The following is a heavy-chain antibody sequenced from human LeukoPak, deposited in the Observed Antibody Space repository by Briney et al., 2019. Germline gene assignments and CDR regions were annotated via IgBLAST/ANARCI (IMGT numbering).Heavy chain of an antibody. CDR3: ARSDYDILTGYNWFDP. CDR2: INPNSGGT. Sequence: ASVKVSCKASGYTFTDYYMHWVRQAPGQGLEWMGWINPNSGGTNYAQKFQGRVTMTRDTSISTVYMELSRLRSGDTAVYYCARSDYDILTGYNWFDPWSQGTLVTVSS. D-gene: IGHD3-9*01. CDR1: GYTFTDYY. V-gene: IGHV1-2*02. J-gene: IGHJ5*02.